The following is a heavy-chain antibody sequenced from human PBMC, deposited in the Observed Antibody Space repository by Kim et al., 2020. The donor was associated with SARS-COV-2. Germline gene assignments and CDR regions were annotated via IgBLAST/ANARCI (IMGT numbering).Heavy chain of an antibody. Sequence: ASVKVSCKASGYTFTSYGISWLRQAPGQGLEWMGWISAYNGNTNYAQKLQGRVTMTTDTSTSTAYMELRSLRSDDTAVYYCARDFTDQWSYYGVILFDYWGQGTLVTVSS. J-gene: IGHJ4*02. D-gene: IGHD4-17*01. CDR3: ARDFTDQWSYYGVILFDY. V-gene: IGHV1-18*04. CDR2: ISAYNGNT. CDR1: GYTFTSYG.